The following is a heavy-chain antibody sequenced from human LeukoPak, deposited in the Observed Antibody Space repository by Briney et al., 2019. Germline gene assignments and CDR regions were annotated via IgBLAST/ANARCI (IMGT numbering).Heavy chain of an antibody. Sequence: SETLSLTCTVSGGSISSSSYYWGWIRQPPGKELEWIGSIYYSGSTYYNPSLKSRVTISVDTSKNQFSLKLSSVTAADTAVYYCARQPYSNYFDAFNIWGQGTMVTVSS. D-gene: IGHD4-11*01. CDR2: IYYSGST. CDR3: ARQPYSNYFDAFNI. V-gene: IGHV4-39*01. J-gene: IGHJ3*02. CDR1: GGSISSSSYY.